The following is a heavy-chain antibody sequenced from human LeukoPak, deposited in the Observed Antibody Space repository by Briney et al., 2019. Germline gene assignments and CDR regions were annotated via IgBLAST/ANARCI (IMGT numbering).Heavy chain of an antibody. D-gene: IGHD3-10*01. CDR2: IDTSGST. CDR1: GASISNYY. J-gene: IGHJ6*03. V-gene: IGHV4-4*07. Sequence: PSETLSLTCTVSGASISNYYWNWIRQPAGRGLEWIGRIDTSGSTNYNPSLKSRVTISVDTSKNQFSLKLSSVTAADTAVYYCARERAYYYGSGSYANYYYYMDVWGKGTTVTVSS. CDR3: ARERAYYYGSGSYANYYYYMDV.